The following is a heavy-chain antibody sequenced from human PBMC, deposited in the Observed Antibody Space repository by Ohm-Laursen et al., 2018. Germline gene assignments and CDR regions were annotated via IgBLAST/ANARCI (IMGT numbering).Heavy chain of an antibody. CDR2: IYYTGST. J-gene: IGHJ4*02. CDR3: ARKTDWNHYYFDY. V-gene: IGHV4-39*01. CDR1: GGSISSYY. D-gene: IGHD1-1*01. Sequence: GTLSLTCSVSGGSISSYYWGWIRQPPGKGLEWIGSIYYTGSTYFNPSLQSRVTISIDTSKNQFSLNPSCVTAADTAMYYCARKTDWNHYYFDYWGQGTLVTVSS.